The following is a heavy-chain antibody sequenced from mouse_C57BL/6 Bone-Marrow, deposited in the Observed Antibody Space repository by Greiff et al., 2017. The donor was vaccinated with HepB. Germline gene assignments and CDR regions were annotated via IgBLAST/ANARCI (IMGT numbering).Heavy chain of an antibody. V-gene: IGHV5-16*01. Sequence: EVQRVESEGGLVQPGSSMKLSCTASGFTFSDYYMAWVRQVPEKGLEWVANINYDGSSTYYLDSLKSRFIISRDNAKNILYLQMSSLKSEDTATYYCARDDGYSHYFDYWGQGTTLTVSS. CDR1: GFTFSDYY. CDR3: ARDDGYSHYFDY. J-gene: IGHJ2*01. D-gene: IGHD2-3*01. CDR2: INYDGSST.